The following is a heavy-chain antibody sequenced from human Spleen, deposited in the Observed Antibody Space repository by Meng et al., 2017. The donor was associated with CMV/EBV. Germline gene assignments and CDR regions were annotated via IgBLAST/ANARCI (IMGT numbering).Heavy chain of an antibody. CDR3: ARSLTRNNYYHAIDV. D-gene: IGHD1-14*01. CDR1: GFSFMSYS. Sequence: GGSLRLSCAASGFSFMSYSMSWVRQAPGKGLEWVALIRYDGTNKYYADSVKGRFTISRDNSENTLYLQMNSLRTEDSAVYYCARSLTRNNYYHAIDVWGQGTTVTVSS. CDR2: IRYDGTNK. J-gene: IGHJ6*02. V-gene: IGHV3-30*02.